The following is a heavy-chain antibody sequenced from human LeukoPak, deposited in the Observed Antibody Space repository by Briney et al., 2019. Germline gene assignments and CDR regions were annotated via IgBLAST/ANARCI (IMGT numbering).Heavy chain of an antibody. D-gene: IGHD3-10*01. CDR3: ARKTPLGGSGSYCPNFDY. J-gene: IGHJ4*02. Sequence: PGGSLRLSCAGTGFTFSNYWMSWVRQAPGKGLEWVANIKQDGSERYYVDSVRGRFTISRDNARKSLYLQMNSLRAEDTAVYYCARKTPLGGSGSYCPNFDYWGQGTLVTVSS. CDR1: GFTFSNYW. CDR2: IKQDGSER. V-gene: IGHV3-7*01.